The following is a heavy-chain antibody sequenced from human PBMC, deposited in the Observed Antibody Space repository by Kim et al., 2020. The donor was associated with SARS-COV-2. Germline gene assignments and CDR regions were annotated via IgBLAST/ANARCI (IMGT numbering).Heavy chain of an antibody. V-gene: IGHV5-51*01. D-gene: IGHD2-2*01. J-gene: IGHJ6*02. CDR3: ARIGWSTSKYYYSYYGMDV. CDR2: VYPADSDT. CDR1: GYSFTSYW. Sequence: GESLKISCKGSGYSFTSYWIGWVRQMPGKGLEWMGIVYPADSDTRYSPSFQGQVTISADKSISTAYLQWSSLKASDTAMYYCARIGWSTSKYYYSYYGMDVWGQGTTVTVSS.